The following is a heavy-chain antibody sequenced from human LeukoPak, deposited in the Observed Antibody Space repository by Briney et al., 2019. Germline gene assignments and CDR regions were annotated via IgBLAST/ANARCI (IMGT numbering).Heavy chain of an antibody. J-gene: IGHJ5*02. CDR1: GFTFSSYA. Sequence: PGGSLRLSCAASGFTFSSYAMGWVRQAPGKGLEWVSVISGSGGSIYYADSVKGRFTISRDNSNNTLYLQMNSLRVEDTAVYYCAKETASYDLWGQGTLVTVSS. CDR3: AKETASYDL. CDR2: ISGSGGSI. V-gene: IGHV3-23*01. D-gene: IGHD6-25*01.